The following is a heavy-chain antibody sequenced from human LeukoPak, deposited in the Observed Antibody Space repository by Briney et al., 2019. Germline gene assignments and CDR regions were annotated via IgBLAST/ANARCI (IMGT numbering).Heavy chain of an antibody. CDR1: GYSISSGYY. CDR2: IYHSGST. V-gene: IGHV4-38-2*02. D-gene: IGHD6-13*01. CDR3: ARGDSSSWEYYYYGMDV. Sequence: SETLSLTCTVSGYSISSGYYWGWIRQPPGKGLEWIGSIYHSGSTYYNPSLKSRVTISVDTSKNEISLKLSSVTAADTAVYYCARGDSSSWEYYYYGMDVWGQGTTVTVSS. J-gene: IGHJ6*02.